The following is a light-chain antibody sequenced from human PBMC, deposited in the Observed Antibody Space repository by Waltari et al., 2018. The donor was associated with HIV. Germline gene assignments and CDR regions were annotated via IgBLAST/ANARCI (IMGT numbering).Light chain of an antibody. CDR3: GTWDSSLSAVV. Sequence: QSVLTQPPSVSAAPGQKVTISCPGRNSTIGNNHVSWYQQIPGTAPKLLIYDNNKRPSGIPDRFSGSKSDTSATLGITGLQTGDEADYRCGTWDSSLSAVVFGGGTKLTVL. J-gene: IGLJ3*02. V-gene: IGLV1-51*01. CDR2: DNN. CDR1: NSTIGNNH.